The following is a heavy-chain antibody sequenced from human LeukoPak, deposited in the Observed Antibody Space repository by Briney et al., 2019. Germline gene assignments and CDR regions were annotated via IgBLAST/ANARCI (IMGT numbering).Heavy chain of an antibody. CDR2: IYYSGST. J-gene: IGHJ4*02. V-gene: IGHV4-39*01. CDR3: ARGWGYGSGSKTYYYDSSGSYIARHPGRLFDY. Sequence: SETLSLTCTVSGGSISSSSYYWGWIRQPPGKGLEWIGSIYYSGSTYYNPSPKSRVTISVDTSKNQFSLKLSSVTAADTAVYYCARGWGYGSGSKTYYYDSSGSYIARHPGRLFDYWGQGTLVTVSS. D-gene: IGHD3-22*01. CDR1: GGSISSSSYY.